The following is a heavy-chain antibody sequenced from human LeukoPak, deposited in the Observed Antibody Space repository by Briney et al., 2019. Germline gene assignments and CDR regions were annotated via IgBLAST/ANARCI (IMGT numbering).Heavy chain of an antibody. CDR3: ASGYCSAGSCHNFDY. V-gene: IGHV3-48*01. D-gene: IGHD2-15*01. CDR2: ISSTSGTI. Sequence: QRGGSLRLXCAASGFTFSTYSMNWVRQAPGKGLEWVSYISSTSGTIYYADSVKGRFTISRDNAKSSLYLQMNSLRAEDTAVYYCASGYCSAGSCHNFDYWGQGTLVTVSS. J-gene: IGHJ4*02. CDR1: GFTFSTYS.